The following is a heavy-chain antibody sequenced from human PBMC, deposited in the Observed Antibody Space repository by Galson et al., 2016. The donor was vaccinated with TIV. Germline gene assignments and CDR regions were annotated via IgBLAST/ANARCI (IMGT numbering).Heavy chain of an antibody. CDR2: IIPMFGIT. D-gene: IGHD3-10*01. J-gene: IGHJ4*02. CDR3: AIAPDYSGSGSQGYFEY. V-gene: IGHV1-69*13. Sequence: SVKVSCKASGGTFSSYAISWVRQAPGQGLEWMGGIIPMFGITNYAQKFQGRVTITADEFPSTAYMELSSLRYEDTAVYYCAIAPDYSGSGSQGYFEYWGQGTLVIVSS. CDR1: GGTFSSYA.